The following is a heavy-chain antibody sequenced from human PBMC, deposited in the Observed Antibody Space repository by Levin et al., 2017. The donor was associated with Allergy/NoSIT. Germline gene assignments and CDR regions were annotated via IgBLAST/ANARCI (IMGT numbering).Heavy chain of an antibody. D-gene: IGHD2-2*01. J-gene: IGHJ4*02. CDR3: AKVAGYCSSTSCPQDNYFDY. CDR1: GFTFSSYG. Sequence: GGSLRLSCAASGFTFSSYGMHWVRQAPGKGLEWVAVISYDGSNKYYADSVKGRFTISRDNSKNTLYLQMNSLRAEDTAVYYCAKVAGYCSSTSCPQDNYFDYWGQGTLVTVSS. CDR2: ISYDGSNK. V-gene: IGHV3-30*18.